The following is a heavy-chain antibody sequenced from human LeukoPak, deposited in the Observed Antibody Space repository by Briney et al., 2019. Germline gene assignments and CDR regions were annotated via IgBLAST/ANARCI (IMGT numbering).Heavy chain of an antibody. CDR2: MNPNSGNT. CDR3: ARGGRYPRRDFDY. CDR1: GYTFTGYY. V-gene: IGHV1-8*02. D-gene: IGHD1-14*01. Sequence: ASVKVSCKASGYTFTGYYIHWVRQAHGHGLEWMGWMNPNSGNTGYAQKFQGRVTMTRNTSISTAYMELSSLRSEDTAVYYCARGGRYPRRDFDYWGQGTLVTVSS. J-gene: IGHJ4*02.